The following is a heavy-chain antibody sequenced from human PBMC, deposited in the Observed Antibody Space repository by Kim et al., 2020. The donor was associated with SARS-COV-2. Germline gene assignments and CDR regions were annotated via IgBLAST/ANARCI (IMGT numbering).Heavy chain of an antibody. Sequence: GGSLRLSCAASGFTFSSFAMNWVRQAPGKGLEWVSGISGSGGRTNYAAPVKGRLTFPRENSKNTLLLQMTSLRAEDTAVYYCAKDFYLDNSGAVAFDMWGQGTMV. CDR3: AKDFYLDNSGAVAFDM. CDR1: GFTFSSFA. J-gene: IGHJ3*02. D-gene: IGHD2-15*01. V-gene: IGHV3-23*01. CDR2: ISGSGGRT.